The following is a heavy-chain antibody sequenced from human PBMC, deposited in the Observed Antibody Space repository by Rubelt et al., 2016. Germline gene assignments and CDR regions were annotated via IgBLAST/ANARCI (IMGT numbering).Heavy chain of an antibody. Sequence: QVQLVQSGAEVKKPGASVTVSCKASGYTFTSYGISRVRQAPGQGLEWMGWISAYNGNTNYAQKLQGRVTMTTDTSTSTAYMELRSLRSDDTAVYYCARDGAFPLGSGFEKRSDYWGQGTLVTVSS. CDR1: GYTFTSYG. D-gene: IGHD3-10*01. CDR3: ARDGAFPLGSGFEKRSDY. J-gene: IGHJ4*02. V-gene: IGHV1-18*01. CDR2: ISAYNGNT.